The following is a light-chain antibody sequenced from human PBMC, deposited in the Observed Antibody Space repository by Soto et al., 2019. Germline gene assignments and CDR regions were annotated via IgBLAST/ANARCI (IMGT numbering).Light chain of an antibody. V-gene: IGKV3-15*01. CDR1: QSVSSN. CDR3: QQYNTWPRT. J-gene: IGKJ1*01. Sequence: EIVMTQSPATLSVSPGERATLSCRASQSVSSNLAWYQHNPGQAPRLLINGASTRAIGIPARFSGSGSGTEFTLPISSLQSEDSAVYYCQQYNTWPRTFGQGTKVEIK. CDR2: GAS.